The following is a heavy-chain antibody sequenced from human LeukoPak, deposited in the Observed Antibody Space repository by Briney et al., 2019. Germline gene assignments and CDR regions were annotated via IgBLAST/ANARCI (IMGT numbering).Heavy chain of an antibody. CDR3: ARENGYSYGYFDY. CDR1: GFTFSSYE. V-gene: IGHV3-48*03. J-gene: IGHJ4*02. CDR2: ISSSGSTI. Sequence: GGSLRLSCAASGFTFSSYEMNWVRQAPGKGLEWVSYISSSGSTIYYADSVKGRFTISRDNAKNSLYLQMNSLRAEDTAVYYCARENGYSYGYFDYWGQGTLVTVSS. D-gene: IGHD5-18*01.